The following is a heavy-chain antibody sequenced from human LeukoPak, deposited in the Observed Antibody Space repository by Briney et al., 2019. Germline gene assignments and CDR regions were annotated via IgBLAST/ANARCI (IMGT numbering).Heavy chain of an antibody. J-gene: IGHJ4*02. D-gene: IGHD2-2*01. Sequence: GGSLRLSCAASGFTFSDYYMSWIRQAPGKGLEWVSYISSSGSTIYYAESVKGRFPISRDNAKNALYLEMNSLRDEDTAVYYCARDRGPDIVVVPADVWGQGTLVTVSS. CDR1: GFTFSDYY. CDR2: ISSSGSTI. V-gene: IGHV3-11*04. CDR3: ARDRGPDIVVVPADV.